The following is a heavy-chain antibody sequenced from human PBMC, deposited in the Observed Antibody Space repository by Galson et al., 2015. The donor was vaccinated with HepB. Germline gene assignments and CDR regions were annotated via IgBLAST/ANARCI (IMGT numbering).Heavy chain of an antibody. V-gene: IGHV3-7*03. CDR1: GFTFSSYW. D-gene: IGHD2/OR15-2a*01. CDR2: IKQDGSEK. CDR3: ASGLIATYYYYGMDV. Sequence: SLRLSCAASGFTFSSYWMSWVRQAPGKGLEWVANIKQDGSEKYYVDSVKGRFTISRDNAKNSLYLQMNSLRAEDTAVYYCASGLIATYYYYGMDVWGQGTTVTVSS. J-gene: IGHJ6*02.